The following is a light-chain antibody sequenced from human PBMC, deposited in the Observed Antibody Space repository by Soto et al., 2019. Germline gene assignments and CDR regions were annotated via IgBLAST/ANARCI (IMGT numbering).Light chain of an antibody. CDR3: CSYTSTSTHV. CDR2: EVI. CDR1: NSDVNY. Sequence: QAVVTQPASVSGAPGQSITISCTGTNSDVNYVSWHQQHPGKAPKLMIYEVINRSSGVSTRFSGSKSGNTASLTISGLQADDEADYYCCSYTSTSTHVFGTGTKLTVL. J-gene: IGLJ1*01. V-gene: IGLV2-14*01.